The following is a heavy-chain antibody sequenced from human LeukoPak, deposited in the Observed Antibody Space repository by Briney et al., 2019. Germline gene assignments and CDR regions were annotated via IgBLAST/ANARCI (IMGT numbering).Heavy chain of an antibody. CDR2: IYHSGST. D-gene: IGHD3-10*01. Sequence: PSETLSLTCTVSGYSISSGYYWGWIRQPPGKGLEWIGSIYHSGSTNYNPSLKSRVTISVDTSKNQFSLKLSSVTAADTAVYYCARVFGLGYYYYMDVWGKGTTVTISS. V-gene: IGHV4-38-2*02. CDR1: GYSISSGYY. J-gene: IGHJ6*03. CDR3: ARVFGLGYYYYMDV.